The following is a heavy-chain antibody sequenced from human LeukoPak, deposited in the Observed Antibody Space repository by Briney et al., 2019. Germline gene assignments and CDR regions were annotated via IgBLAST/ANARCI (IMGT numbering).Heavy chain of an antibody. J-gene: IGHJ4*02. CDR1: GGSISSSSYY. D-gene: IGHD1-26*01. V-gene: IGHV4-39*01. Sequence: SETLSLTCSVSGGSISSSSYYWGWIRQPPGKGLEWIGSIYYRGSTYYNPSLKSRVTISVDTAKNQFSLKLSSVTAADTAVYCCARSGSYFHDFDYWGQGTLVTVSS. CDR3: ARSGSYFHDFDY. CDR2: IYYRGST.